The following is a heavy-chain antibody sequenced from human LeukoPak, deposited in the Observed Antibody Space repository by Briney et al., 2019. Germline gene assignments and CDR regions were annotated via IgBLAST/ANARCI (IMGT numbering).Heavy chain of an antibody. V-gene: IGHV4-39*07. CDR2: IYYTGTT. Sequence: SETLSLTCTVSGGSISSSIYYWGWIRQSPGKGLEWIGTIYYTGTTYYNPSLQSRVTISVDTSKNQFSLKLTSVTAADTAVYYCARDTCGSISCRKKFDSWGQGALVTVSS. D-gene: IGHD2-2*01. J-gene: IGHJ4*02. CDR1: GGSISSSIYY. CDR3: ARDTCGSISCRKKFDS.